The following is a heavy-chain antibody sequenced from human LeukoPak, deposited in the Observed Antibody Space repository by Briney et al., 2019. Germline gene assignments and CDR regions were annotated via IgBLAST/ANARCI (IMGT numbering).Heavy chain of an antibody. CDR1: GGSISSSSYY. CDR2: IYYSGST. CDR3: ARVSTVPAARFDY. V-gene: IGHV4-39*07. Sequence: TSETLSLTCTVSGGSISSSSYYWGWIRQPPGKGLEWIGSIYYSGSTYYNPSLKSRVTISVDTSKNQFSLKLSSVTAADTAVYYCARVSTVPAARFDYWGQGTLVTVSS. D-gene: IGHD2-2*01. J-gene: IGHJ4*02.